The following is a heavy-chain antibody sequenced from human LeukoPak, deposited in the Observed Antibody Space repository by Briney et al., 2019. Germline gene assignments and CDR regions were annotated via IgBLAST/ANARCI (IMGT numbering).Heavy chain of an antibody. D-gene: IGHD3-22*01. V-gene: IGHV4-4*07. Sequence: PSETLSLTCTVSGGSISSYYWSWLRQPAGKGLEWIGRIYTSGSTNYNPSLKSRVTMSVDTSKNQFSLKLSSVTAADTAVYYCARDRRGGMIVVVNDPYFDYWGQGTLVTVSS. J-gene: IGHJ4*02. CDR3: ARDRRGGMIVVVNDPYFDY. CDR2: IYTSGST. CDR1: GGSISSYY.